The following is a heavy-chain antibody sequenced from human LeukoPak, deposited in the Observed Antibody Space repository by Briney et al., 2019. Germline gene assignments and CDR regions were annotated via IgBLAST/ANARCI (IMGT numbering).Heavy chain of an antibody. J-gene: IGHJ3*02. CDR2: IYTSGST. D-gene: IGHD2-21*02. CDR3: ARGGTVVVTAIPDAFDI. CDR1: GGSISSYY. V-gene: IGHV4-4*07. Sequence: SETLSLTCTVSGGSISSYYWSWIRQPAGKGLEWIGRIYTSGSTNYNPSLKSRVTMSVDTSKNQFSLKLSSVTAADTAVYYCARGGTVVVTAIPDAFDIWGQGTMVTVSS.